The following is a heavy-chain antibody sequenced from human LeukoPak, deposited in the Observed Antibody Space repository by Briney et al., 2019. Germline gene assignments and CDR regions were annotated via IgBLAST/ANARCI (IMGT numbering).Heavy chain of an antibody. D-gene: IGHD3-3*01. Sequence: ASVKVSRKASGYTFTSYGISWVRQAPGQGLEWMGWISAYNGNTNYAQKLQGRVTMTTDTSTSTAYMELRSLRSDDTAVYYCAREYDFWSGRGALADYWGQGTLVTVSS. CDR3: AREYDFWSGRGALADY. V-gene: IGHV1-18*01. J-gene: IGHJ4*02. CDR1: GYTFTSYG. CDR2: ISAYNGNT.